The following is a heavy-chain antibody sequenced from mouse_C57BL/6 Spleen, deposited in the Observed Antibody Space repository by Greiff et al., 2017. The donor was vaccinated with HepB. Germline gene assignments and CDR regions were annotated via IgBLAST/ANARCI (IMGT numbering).Heavy chain of an antibody. CDR2: ISNGGGST. V-gene: IGHV5-12*01. CDR1: GFTFSDYY. J-gene: IGHJ4*01. CDR3: ARTYYSNYGAMDY. D-gene: IGHD2-5*01. Sequence: EVKLMESGGGLVQPGGSLKLSCAASGFTFSDYYMYWVRQTPEKRLEWVAYISNGGGSTYYPDTVKGRFTISRDNAKNTLYLQMSRLKSEDTAMNYCARTYYSNYGAMDYWGQGTSVTVSS.